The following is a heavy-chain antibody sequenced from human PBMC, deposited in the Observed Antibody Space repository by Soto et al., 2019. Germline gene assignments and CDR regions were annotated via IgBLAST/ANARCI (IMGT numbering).Heavy chain of an antibody. CDR3: ARGDYGTGGYPFPYFDY. CDR1: GYSFTGYY. V-gene: IGHV1-2*02. CDR2: INPDSGAT. D-gene: IGHD2-8*02. J-gene: IGHJ4*02. Sequence: HEHLVQSGAEVKRPGASLKVSCKASGYSFTGYYIHWVRQAPGQGLEWMGWINPDSGATNYAQNFQGRVTLPTETSLSTASMDLTSLTSDDTAVYYCARGDYGTGGYPFPYFDYWGQGTLVIVSS.